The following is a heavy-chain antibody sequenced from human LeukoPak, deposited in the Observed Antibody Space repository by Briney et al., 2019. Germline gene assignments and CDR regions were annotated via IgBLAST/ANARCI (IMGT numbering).Heavy chain of an antibody. D-gene: IGHD2-15*01. J-gene: IGHJ4*02. CDR3: ASTACSGNCYFDY. V-gene: IGHV1-2*02. CDR2: INPKSGGA. Sequence: ASVKVSCKASGYTITGYYVHWVRQAPGQGLEWMRWINPKSGGADCAQKFQGRVTMTRDTSISTAYMELTRLTADDTAVYYCASTACSGNCYFDYWGQGTLVTVSS. CDR1: GYTITGYY.